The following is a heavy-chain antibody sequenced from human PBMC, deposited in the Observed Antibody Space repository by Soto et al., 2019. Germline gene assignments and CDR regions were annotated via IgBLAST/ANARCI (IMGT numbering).Heavy chain of an antibody. CDR2: IIPIFGTA. CDR3: ARGWELEYYFDY. Sequence: SVKVSCKASGGTFSSYAISWVRQAPGQGLEWMGGIIPIFGTANYAQKFQGRVTITADESTSTAYMELSSLRSEDTAVYYCARGWELEYYFDYWGQGTLVTVSS. CDR1: GGTFSSYA. D-gene: IGHD1-1*01. V-gene: IGHV1-69*13. J-gene: IGHJ4*02.